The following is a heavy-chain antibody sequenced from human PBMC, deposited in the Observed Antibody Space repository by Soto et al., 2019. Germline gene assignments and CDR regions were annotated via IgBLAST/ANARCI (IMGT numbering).Heavy chain of an antibody. V-gene: IGHV4-31*03. CDR3: ARDRDGYNSLDY. D-gene: IGHD1-1*01. CDR1: GGSIRSGGYY. CDR2: IYYSGST. J-gene: IGHJ4*02. Sequence: QVQLQESGPGLVKPSQTLSLTCTVSGGSIRSGGYYWSWIRQYPGKGLEWIGYIYYSGSTYYNPSLKRRITISVDTSKNQFSLNLTSVTAADTAVYYCARDRDGYNSLDYWGQGTLVTVSS.